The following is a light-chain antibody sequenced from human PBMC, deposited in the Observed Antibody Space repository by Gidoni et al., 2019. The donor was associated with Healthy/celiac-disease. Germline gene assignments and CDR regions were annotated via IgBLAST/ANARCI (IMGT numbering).Light chain of an antibody. Sequence: VLTQFPGTLSLSPGERATLSCRASQSVSSSYLAWYEQKPRQAPRLLIYAASSRATGVPDRFGSGGSGTNFTLTISRLEPEDFAVYYCRQYGSSPMCTFGQGTKLEIK. CDR1: QSVSSSY. J-gene: IGKJ2*02. CDR3: RQYGSSPMCT. V-gene: IGKV3-20*01. CDR2: AAS.